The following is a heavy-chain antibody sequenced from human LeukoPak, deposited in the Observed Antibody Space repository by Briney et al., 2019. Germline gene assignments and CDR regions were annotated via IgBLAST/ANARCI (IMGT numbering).Heavy chain of an antibody. J-gene: IGHJ4*02. CDR1: GFTFSNYI. Sequence: GGSLRLSCAASGFTFSNYITHWVRQAPGKGLDWVAVIIENGSNQYYADSVKGRFTISRDNSKNTLFLQMNSLRGEDTAMYYCARVQGGGYRTADYWGQGTLVTVSS. CDR2: IIENGSNQ. V-gene: IGHV3-30*04. CDR3: ARVQGGGYRTADY. D-gene: IGHD6-19*01.